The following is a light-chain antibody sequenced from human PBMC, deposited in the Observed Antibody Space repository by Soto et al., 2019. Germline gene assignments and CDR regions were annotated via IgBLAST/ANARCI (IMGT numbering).Light chain of an antibody. CDR3: CSYAGSSIFVV. Sequence: QSARTQPASVSGSPGQSITISCTGTSSDVGSYNLVSWYQQHPGKAPKLMIYEGSKRPSGVSNRFSGSKSGNTASLTISGLQAEDEADYYCCSYAGSSIFVVFGGGTKLTVL. V-gene: IGLV2-23*01. J-gene: IGLJ2*01. CDR2: EGS. CDR1: SSDVGSYNL.